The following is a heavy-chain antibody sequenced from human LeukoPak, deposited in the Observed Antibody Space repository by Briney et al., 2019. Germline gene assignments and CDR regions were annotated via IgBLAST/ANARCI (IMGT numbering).Heavy chain of an antibody. CDR1: GFSLSGYW. V-gene: IGHV3-7*03. Sequence: GGSLRLSCAASGFSLSGYWMTWVRQAPGKGLEWVANINRDGSQKNHVDSVQGRFTISRDNAKNSLYLQMNSLTAEDTAVYYCAKDLLSTPRHAFDIWGQGTMVTVSS. D-gene: IGHD5/OR15-5a*01. CDR3: AKDLLSTPRHAFDI. J-gene: IGHJ3*02. CDR2: INRDGSQK.